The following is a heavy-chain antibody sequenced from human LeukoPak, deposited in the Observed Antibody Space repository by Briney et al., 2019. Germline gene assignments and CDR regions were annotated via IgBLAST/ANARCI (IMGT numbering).Heavy chain of an antibody. V-gene: IGHV4-4*02. Sequence: SGTLSLTCAVSGGSISSSNWWSWVRQPPGKGLEWIGEIYHSGSTYYNPSLKSRVTISVDTSKNQFSLKLSSVTAADTAVYYCARTMGYYDSSGYYLDYWGQGTLVTVSS. CDR1: GGSISSSNW. D-gene: IGHD3-22*01. CDR2: IYHSGST. J-gene: IGHJ4*02. CDR3: ARTMGYYDSSGYYLDY.